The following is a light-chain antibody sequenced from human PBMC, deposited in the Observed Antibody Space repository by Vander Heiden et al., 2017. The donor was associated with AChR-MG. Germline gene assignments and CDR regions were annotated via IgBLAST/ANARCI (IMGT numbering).Light chain of an antibody. CDR1: QSVSSSY. CDR3: HQYGSSLT. CDR2: GAS. J-gene: IGKJ5*01. V-gene: IGKV3-20*01. Sequence: EIVLTQSPGTLSLSPGERATLSYRASQSVSSSYLTWYQQKPGQAPSLLIYGASSRATGTPDRFSGSGSGTAFTLTISRLEPEDFAVYYCHQYGSSLTFGQGTRLEIK.